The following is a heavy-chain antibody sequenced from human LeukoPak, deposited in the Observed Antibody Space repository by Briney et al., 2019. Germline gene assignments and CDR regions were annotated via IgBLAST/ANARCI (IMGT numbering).Heavy chain of an antibody. Sequence: GGSLRLSCAASGFTFSSCAMSWVRQAPGKGLEWVSAISNNGGYTYYADSVQGRFTISRDNSKSTLCLQMNSLRAEDTAVYYCARQLGYCSDGSCYFPYWGQGTLVTVSP. CDR2: ISNNGGYT. CDR3: ARQLGYCSDGSCYFPY. CDR1: GFTFSSCA. J-gene: IGHJ4*02. V-gene: IGHV3-23*01. D-gene: IGHD2-15*01.